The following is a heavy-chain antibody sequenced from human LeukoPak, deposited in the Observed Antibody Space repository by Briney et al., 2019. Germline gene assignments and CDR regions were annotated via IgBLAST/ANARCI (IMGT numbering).Heavy chain of an antibody. CDR1: GITFSSYS. J-gene: IGHJ4*02. Sequence: GGSLRLSCGASGITFSSYSMNWVRQAPGKGLEWASYISSSGSTKYYADSVKGRFTISRDNARNSLYLQMNSLRAEDTAVYFCARGGLSIMGYWGQGTLVTVSS. V-gene: IGHV3-48*01. CDR2: ISSSGSTK. CDR3: ARGGLSIMGY. D-gene: IGHD2/OR15-2a*01.